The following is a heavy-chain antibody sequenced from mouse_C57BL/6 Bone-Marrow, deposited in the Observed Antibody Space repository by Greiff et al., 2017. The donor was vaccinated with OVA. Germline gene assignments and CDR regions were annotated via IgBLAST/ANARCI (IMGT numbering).Heavy chain of an antibody. CDR2: INPNNGGT. D-gene: IGHD3-3*01. Sequence: VQLQQSGPELVKPGASVKISCKASGYTFTDYYMNWVKQSHGKSLEWIGDINPNNGGTSYNQKFKGKATLTVDKSSSTAYMELRSLTSEDSAVYYCAIGDTPGYFDVWGTGTTVTVSS. CDR3: AIGDTPGYFDV. V-gene: IGHV1-26*01. J-gene: IGHJ1*03. CDR1: GYTFTDYY.